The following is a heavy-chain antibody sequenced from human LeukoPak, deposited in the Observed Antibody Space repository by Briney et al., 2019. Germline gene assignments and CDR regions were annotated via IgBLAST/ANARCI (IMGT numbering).Heavy chain of an antibody. CDR3: ARDSGGRGSGSYLIAY. D-gene: IGHD3-10*01. CDR2: INPNSGGT. CDR1: GYTFSDYY. Sequence: PGASVKVSCKASGYTFSDYYIHWVRQAPGQGLEWMAWINPNSGGTNYAQRFEGGVTMTRDTSISTAYMELRRLRSDDTAVYYCARDSGGRGSGSYLIAYWGQGTLVTVSS. V-gene: IGHV1-2*02. J-gene: IGHJ4*02.